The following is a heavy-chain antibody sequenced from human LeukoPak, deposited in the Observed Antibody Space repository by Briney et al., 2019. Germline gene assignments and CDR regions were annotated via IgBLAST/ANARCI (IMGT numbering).Heavy chain of an antibody. D-gene: IGHD3-3*01. V-gene: IGHV3-66*01. J-gene: IGHJ6*02. Sequence: GGSLRLSCAASGFTVSSNYMSWVRQAPGKGLEWVSVIYSGGSTYYADSVKGRFTISRDNSKNTLYLQMNSLRAEDTAVYYCAXXLPXXXNEQLRFLEWLIDYYYGMDVWGQGTTVTVSS. CDR3: AXXLPXXXNEQLRFLEWLIDYYYGMDV. CDR2: IYSGGST. CDR1: GFTVSSNY.